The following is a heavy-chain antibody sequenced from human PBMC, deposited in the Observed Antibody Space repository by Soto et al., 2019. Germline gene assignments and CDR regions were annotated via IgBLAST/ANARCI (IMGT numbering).Heavy chain of an antibody. J-gene: IGHJ4*02. D-gene: IGHD2-21*02. CDR3: ARSIVVVTALDY. V-gene: IGHV1-46*02. Sequence: GASVKVSCKSSGYPFNTYYLHWVRQAPGQGLEWMGMIHPSGGGSTYAQKFLGRVTMTMDSSASTVYMELSSLRSADTAVYYCARSIVVVTALDYWGQGTLVTVSS. CDR2: IHPSGGGS. CDR1: GYPFNTYY.